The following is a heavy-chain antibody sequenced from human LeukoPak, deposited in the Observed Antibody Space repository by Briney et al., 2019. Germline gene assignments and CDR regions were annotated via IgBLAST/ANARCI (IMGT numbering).Heavy chain of an antibody. Sequence: PGGSLRLSCAASGFTLRSFSMHWVRQSPGRGLEYVSAINYKGGATYYTDSVKGRFTISRDDSKNTLYLQMASLRREDMGAYYCARVGPETAFDYWGQGTLVTVSS. J-gene: IGHJ4*02. V-gene: IGHV3-64*02. CDR2: INYKGGAT. CDR1: GFTLRSFS. CDR3: ARVGPETAFDY. D-gene: IGHD1-14*01.